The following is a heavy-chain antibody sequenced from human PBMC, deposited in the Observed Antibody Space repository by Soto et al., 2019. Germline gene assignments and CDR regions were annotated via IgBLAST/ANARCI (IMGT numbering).Heavy chain of an antibody. J-gene: IGHJ3*02. Sequence: GASVKVSCKASGYTFSGYYVYWLRQAPGQGLEWMGWINPRSGGTWYAQKFQGRVTMTRDASISTAYMELSGLRSDDTAVYYCARDSLVLRAFDIWGQGTMVTVSS. CDR1: GYTFSGYY. CDR3: ARDSLVLRAFDI. V-gene: IGHV1-2*02. D-gene: IGHD1-26*01. CDR2: INPRSGGT.